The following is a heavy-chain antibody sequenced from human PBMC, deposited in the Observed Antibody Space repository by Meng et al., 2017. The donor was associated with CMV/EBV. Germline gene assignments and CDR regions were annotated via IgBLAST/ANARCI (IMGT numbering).Heavy chain of an antibody. CDR1: GGTFSSYA. Sequence: SVKVSCKASGGTFSSYAISWVRQATGQGLEWMGGIIPIFGTANYAQKFQGRVTITTDESTSTAYMELSSLRSEDTAVYYCARGDSYNYYYYYGMDVWGQGTTVTVSS. J-gene: IGHJ6*02. D-gene: IGHD2-21*01. CDR2: IIPIFGTA. CDR3: ARGDSYNYYYYYGMDV. V-gene: IGHV1-69*05.